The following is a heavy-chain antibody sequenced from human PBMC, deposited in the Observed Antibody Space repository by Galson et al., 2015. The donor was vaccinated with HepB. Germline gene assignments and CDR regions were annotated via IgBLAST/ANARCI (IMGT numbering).Heavy chain of an antibody. V-gene: IGHV3-48*02. CDR1: GFTFSPYS. J-gene: IGHJ6*04. Sequence: LRLSCAASGFTFSPYSMNWASEAPGKRLQWVSYISSSSSTIDYADSTKGRFTISRDIAKNPLYLQMTSLSDEDTAVDYRARDRLGYYGMDVWGKGTTVTVSS. D-gene: IGHD6-19*01. CDR2: ISSSSSTI. CDR3: ARDRLGYYGMDV.